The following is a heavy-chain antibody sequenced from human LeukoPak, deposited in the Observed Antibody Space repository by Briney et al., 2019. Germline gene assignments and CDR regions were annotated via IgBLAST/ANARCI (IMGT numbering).Heavy chain of an antibody. D-gene: IGHD2-2*01. J-gene: IGHJ4*02. CDR3: ARPYCSSTSCYSFPY. CDR2: IYPGDSDT. Sequence: GESLKISCKGSGYSFTSYWIGWVRQMPGKGLEWMGIIYPGDSDTRYSPSFQGQVTISADKSINTAYLQWSSLKASDTAMYYCARPYCSSTSCYSFPYWGQGTLVTVSS. CDR1: GYSFTSYW. V-gene: IGHV5-51*01.